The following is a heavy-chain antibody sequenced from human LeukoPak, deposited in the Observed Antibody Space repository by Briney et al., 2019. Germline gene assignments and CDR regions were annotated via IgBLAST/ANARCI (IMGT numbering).Heavy chain of an antibody. CDR1: GGSISSDY. CDR3: AKSYFDYSTYYSYYFNL. J-gene: IGHJ4*02. V-gene: IGHV4-4*09. D-gene: IGHD4-11*01. Sequence: SETLSLTCTVSGGSISSDYWSWIRQPPGRGLEWIGYIYSSGSTNYNPSLKSRDTISVDTSKNQFALRLSSVTAADTAVYYCAKSYFDYSTYYSYYFNLWGQGALVTVSS. CDR2: IYSSGST.